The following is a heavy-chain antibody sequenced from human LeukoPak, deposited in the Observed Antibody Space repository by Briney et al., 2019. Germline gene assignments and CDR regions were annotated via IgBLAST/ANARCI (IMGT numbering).Heavy chain of an antibody. Sequence: GGSLRLSCAASGFTLSSHSMNWVRQAPGKGLEWVASISSSSSYIYYADSVKGRFTISRDNAKNSLFLQMISLGADDTAMYFCARDRLPTTAIIGDFDSWGQGTVVTVSS. V-gene: IGHV3-21*01. D-gene: IGHD4-17*01. CDR2: ISSSSSYI. CDR1: GFTLSSHS. J-gene: IGHJ4*02. CDR3: ARDRLPTTAIIGDFDS.